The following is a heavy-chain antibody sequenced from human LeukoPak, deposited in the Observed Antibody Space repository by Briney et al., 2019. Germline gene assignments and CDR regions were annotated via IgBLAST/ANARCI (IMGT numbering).Heavy chain of an antibody. CDR1: GFTVSSNY. J-gene: IGHJ4*02. V-gene: IGHV3-53*01. CDR3: ARVGVGGYSYGYLEYYFDY. CDR2: IYSGGST. Sequence: GGSLRLSCAASGFTVSSNYMSWVRQAPEKGLEWVSVIYSGGSTYYADSVKGRFTISRDNSKNTLYLQMNSLRAEDTAVYYCARVGVGGYSYGYLEYYFDYWGQGTLVTVSS. D-gene: IGHD5-18*01.